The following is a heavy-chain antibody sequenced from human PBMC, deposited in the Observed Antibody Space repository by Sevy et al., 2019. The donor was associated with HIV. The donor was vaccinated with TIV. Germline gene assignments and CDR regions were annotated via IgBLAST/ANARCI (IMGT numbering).Heavy chain of an antibody. J-gene: IGHJ4*02. Sequence: SETLSLTCTVSGASISSSGYYWGWIRQPPGKGLEWIASINYSGITFYNPSLKSRVTISADTSKNQFSLRLSSVTAADSSIYFCVGPKLTYTNGWNYLDYWGQRTVVTVSS. V-gene: IGHV4-39*01. CDR3: VGPKLTYTNGWNYLDY. D-gene: IGHD6-25*01. CDR2: INYSGIT. CDR1: GASISSSGYY.